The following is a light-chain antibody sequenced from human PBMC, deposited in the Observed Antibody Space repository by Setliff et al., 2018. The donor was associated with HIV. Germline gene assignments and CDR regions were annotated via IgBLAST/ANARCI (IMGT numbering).Light chain of an antibody. Sequence: SSELTQPPSVSVSPGQTARLTCSGDALANQYAYWYQQRPGQAPLLLIYQDTKRPPGIPERFSGSSSGTTVTLTISRAQAEDEADYYCQTADISVYYAFGSGTKVTVL. CDR1: ALANQY. J-gene: IGLJ1*01. CDR3: QTADISVYYA. V-gene: IGLV3-25*03. CDR2: QDT.